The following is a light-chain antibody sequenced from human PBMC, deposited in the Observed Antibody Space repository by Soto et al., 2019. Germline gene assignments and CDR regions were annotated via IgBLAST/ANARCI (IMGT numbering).Light chain of an antibody. V-gene: IGLV2-11*01. CDR3: CSYAGTFYV. J-gene: IGLJ1*01. Sequence: QSALTQPRSVSGSPGQSVTISCTGTSSDVGGYNCVSWYQHHPGKAPKLMIYDVTKRPSGVPDRFSGFKSGNTASLTISGLQAEDEADYYCCSYAGTFYVFGTGTKLTVL. CDR2: DVT. CDR1: SSDVGGYNC.